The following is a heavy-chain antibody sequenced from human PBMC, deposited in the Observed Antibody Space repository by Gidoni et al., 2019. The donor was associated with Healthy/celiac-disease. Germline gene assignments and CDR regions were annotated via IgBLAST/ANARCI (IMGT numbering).Heavy chain of an antibody. CDR3: ARDEGDDYGGNSGFDI. V-gene: IGHV4-31*03. J-gene: IGHJ3*02. Sequence: QVQLQESGPGLVKPSQTLSLTFTVSVGSISSGGYYWSWIRQHPGKGLEWIGYIYYSGSTYYNPSLKSRVTISVDTSKNQFSLKLSSVTAADTAVYYCARDEGDDYGGNSGFDIWGQGTMVTVSS. D-gene: IGHD4-17*01. CDR1: VGSISSGGYY. CDR2: IYYSGST.